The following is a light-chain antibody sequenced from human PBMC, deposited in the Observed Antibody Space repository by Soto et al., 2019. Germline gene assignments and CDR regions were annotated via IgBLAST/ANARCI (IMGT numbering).Light chain of an antibody. CDR2: GAS. V-gene: IGKV3-20*01. Sequence: PGEIATLSCRTSESISSEYLAWYQQRPGQAPRLLIYGASSRATGVPDRFSGSGSGTDFTLTITRLEPEDFAVYYCQQYGTSPRTFGQGTKVDIK. CDR1: ESISSEY. CDR3: QQYGTSPRT. J-gene: IGKJ1*01.